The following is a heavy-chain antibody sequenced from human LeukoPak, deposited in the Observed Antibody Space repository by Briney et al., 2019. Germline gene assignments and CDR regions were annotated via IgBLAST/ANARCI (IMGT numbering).Heavy chain of an antibody. CDR3: VREREGSNSEH. D-gene: IGHD1-26*01. CDR2: IYSDGNT. V-gene: IGHV3-53*01. Sequence: GGSLRISCAASGFTVSNNRLSWVRQAPGMGLEWVSTIYSDGNTYYPDSVKGRFTISRDGSKNTLYPQLNSLRTEDTAIYYCVREREGSNSEHWGQGTLVTVSS. CDR1: GFTVSNNR. J-gene: IGHJ1*01.